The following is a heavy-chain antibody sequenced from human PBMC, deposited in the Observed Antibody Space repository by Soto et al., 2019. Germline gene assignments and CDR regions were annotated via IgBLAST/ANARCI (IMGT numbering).Heavy chain of an antibody. J-gene: IGHJ4*02. Sequence: EVQLLESGGGLVQPGGSLRLSCGASGFTFSNYAMTWVRQAPGKGLEWVSVITGSGGGTYFVDSVKGRFTISRDNSKNTVYLQMNSLRAEDTAVYYCAKRPLTAAGFDYWGQGTLVTFSS. CDR2: ITGSGGGT. CDR3: AKRPLTAAGFDY. D-gene: IGHD6-13*01. V-gene: IGHV3-23*01. CDR1: GFTFSNYA.